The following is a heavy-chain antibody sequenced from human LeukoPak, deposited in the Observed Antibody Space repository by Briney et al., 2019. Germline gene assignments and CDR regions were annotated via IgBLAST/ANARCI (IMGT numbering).Heavy chain of an antibody. CDR2: IRYDGSNK. V-gene: IGHV3-30*02. D-gene: IGHD6-13*01. Sequence: PGGSLRLSCAASGFTFSSYGMHWVRQAPGKGLEWVAFIRYDGSNKYYADSVKGRFTISRDNSKNTLYLQMNSLRAEDTAVYYCAKDRVLWQQLLDYWGQGTLVTVSS. CDR1: GFTFSSYG. J-gene: IGHJ4*02. CDR3: AKDRVLWQQLLDY.